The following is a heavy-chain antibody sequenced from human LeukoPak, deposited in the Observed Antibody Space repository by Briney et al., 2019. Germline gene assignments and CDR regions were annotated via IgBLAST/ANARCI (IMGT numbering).Heavy chain of an antibody. CDR2: IIPIFGTA. J-gene: IGHJ6*02. CDR3: ARALPDIAVAGTYYYYGMDV. D-gene: IGHD6-19*01. V-gene: IGHV1-69*13. Sequence: SVKVSCTASGGTFSSYAISWVRQAPGQGLEWMGGIIPIFGTANYAQKFQGRVTITADESTSTAYMELSSLRSEDTAVYYCARALPDIAVAGTYYYYGMDVWGQGTTVTVSS. CDR1: GGTFSSYA.